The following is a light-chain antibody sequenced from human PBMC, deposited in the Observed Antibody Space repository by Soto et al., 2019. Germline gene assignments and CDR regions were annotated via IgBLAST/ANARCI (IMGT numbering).Light chain of an antibody. Sequence: DIQMTQSPSSVSASVGDRVTITCRASQGIGKWLAWYQQKPGTAPKLLIYAASTVQSGVPSRFSGSGSGTDFTLTISILQSEDLATYYCQHDNSFPLTFGGGTKVEIK. CDR3: QHDNSFPLT. CDR1: QGIGKW. V-gene: IGKV1D-12*01. J-gene: IGKJ4*01. CDR2: AAS.